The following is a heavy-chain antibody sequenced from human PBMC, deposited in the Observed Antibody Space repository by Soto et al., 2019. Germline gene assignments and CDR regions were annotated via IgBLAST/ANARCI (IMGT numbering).Heavy chain of an antibody. J-gene: IGHJ6*02. Sequence: GGSLRLSCVASGFSFDTYGIHWVRQAPGKGLQWVALISYEGSNTYYADSVRGRFTISRDNSKNTLYLQMNTLRPEDTGVYYCARVTPGNNLYYFSGLDFWGQGTPVTVSS. V-gene: IGHV3-30-3*01. CDR1: GFSFDTYG. D-gene: IGHD1-1*01. CDR2: ISYEGSNT. CDR3: ARVTPGNNLYYFSGLDF.